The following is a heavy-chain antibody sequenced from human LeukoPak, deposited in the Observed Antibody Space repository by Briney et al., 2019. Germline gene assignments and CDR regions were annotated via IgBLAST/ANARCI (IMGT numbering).Heavy chain of an antibody. CDR3: ARISCTGNSCRPYSYYDMDV. CDR2: ICYDGGIK. Sequence: PGGSLRLSCAASGFSFSDYYMSWIRQAPGKGLEWVAVICYDGGIKYYADSVKGRFTVSRDNSKSTLYLQLNSLRAEDTAVYYCARISCTGNSCRPYSYYDMDVWGQGTTVTVSS. J-gene: IGHJ6*02. D-gene: IGHD2-8*02. CDR1: GFSFSDYY. V-gene: IGHV3-33*08.